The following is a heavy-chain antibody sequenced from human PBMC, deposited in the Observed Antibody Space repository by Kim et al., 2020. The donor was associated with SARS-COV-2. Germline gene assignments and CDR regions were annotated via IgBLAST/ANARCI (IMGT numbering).Heavy chain of an antibody. Sequence: SVKVSCKASGDTFRTYAISWVRQAPGQRLEWLGGRIPIFGTANYAQKFQGRVTVIADESTNTAFMELSNLRSEDTAIYYCARGDFVVVPLGIPGHYYHY. CDR1: GDTFRTYA. J-gene: IGHJ6*01. CDR2: RIPIFGTA. D-gene: IGHD2-2*01. V-gene: IGHV1-69*13. CDR3: ARGDFVVVPLGIPGHYYHY.